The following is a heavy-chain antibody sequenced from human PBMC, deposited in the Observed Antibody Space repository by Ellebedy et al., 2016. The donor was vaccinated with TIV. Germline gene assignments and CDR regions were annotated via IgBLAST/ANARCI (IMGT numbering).Heavy chain of an antibody. V-gene: IGHV3-23*01. CDR1: GLPFSSHA. Sequence: GESLKISCAASGLPFSSHAMSWVRQAPGKGLAWVSSITESGGNTYYADSVKGRFTISRDNSKDTLYLQMNSLRAEDTAIYYCARDPVSVGPAFDVWGQGTMVTVSS. CDR2: ITESGGNT. J-gene: IGHJ3*01. D-gene: IGHD4-17*01. CDR3: ARDPVSVGPAFDV.